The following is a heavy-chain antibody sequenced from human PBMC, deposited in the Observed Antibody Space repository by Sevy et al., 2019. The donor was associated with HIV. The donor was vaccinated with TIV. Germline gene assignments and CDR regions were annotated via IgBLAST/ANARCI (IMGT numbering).Heavy chain of an antibody. CDR1: GFTFSHHN. CDR3: ARGGDFNDRSAKRDFDY. J-gene: IGHJ4*02. CDR2: ISKSGSTT. Sequence: GGSLRLSCAASGFTFSHHNMNWVRQAPGKGLEWISYISKSGSTTYFADSVRGRFTISRDNTKNTLYLQMNSLRVEDTAVYFCARGGDFNDRSAKRDFDYWGQGTLVTVSS. D-gene: IGHD3-22*01. V-gene: IGHV3-48*04.